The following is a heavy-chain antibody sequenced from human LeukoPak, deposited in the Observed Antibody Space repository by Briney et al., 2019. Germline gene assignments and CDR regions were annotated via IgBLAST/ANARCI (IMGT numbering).Heavy chain of an antibody. CDR3: AKESPDFDY. J-gene: IGHJ4*02. Sequence: PGGSLRLSCAASGFTFHHYAMSWVRQAPGKGLEWVSAISSSGDITFYADSVKGRFTISRDNSKNTLHLQMNSLRVEDTAVYYCAKESPDFDYWGQGTLVTVSS. CDR1: GFTFHHYA. V-gene: IGHV3-23*01. CDR2: ISSSGDIT.